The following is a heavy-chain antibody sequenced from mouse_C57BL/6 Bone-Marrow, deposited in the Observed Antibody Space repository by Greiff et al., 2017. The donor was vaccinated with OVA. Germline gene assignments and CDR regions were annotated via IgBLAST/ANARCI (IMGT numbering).Heavy chain of an antibody. CDR3: AREGLLRRYYAMDY. CDR2: IYPGSGST. J-gene: IGHJ4*01. Sequence: QVQLKQPGAELVKPGASVKMSCKASGYTFTSYWITWVKQRPGQGLEWIGDIYPGSGSTNYNEKFKSKATLTVDTSSSTAYMQLSSLTSEDSAVYYCAREGLLRRYYAMDYWGQGTSVTVSS. D-gene: IGHD1-1*01. V-gene: IGHV1-55*01. CDR1: GYTFTSYW.